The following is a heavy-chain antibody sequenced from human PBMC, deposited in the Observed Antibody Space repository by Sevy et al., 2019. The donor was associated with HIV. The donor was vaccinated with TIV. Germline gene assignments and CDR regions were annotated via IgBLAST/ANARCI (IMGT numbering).Heavy chain of an antibody. CDR3: VRAVVGVYAY. D-gene: IGHD2-21*01. Sequence: GSLRLSCAASGFSISSFWMNWVRQTPGKGLEWLANINQDGSKRYIVDSVKGRFTISRDNAKNSVYLQVHSLRVEDTAVYYCVRAVVGVYAYWGQGTLVTVSS. CDR2: INQDGSKR. J-gene: IGHJ4*02. CDR1: GFSISSFW. V-gene: IGHV3-7*03.